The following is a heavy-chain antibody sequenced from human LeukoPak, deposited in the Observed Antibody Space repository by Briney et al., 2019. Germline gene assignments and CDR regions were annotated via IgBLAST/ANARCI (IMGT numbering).Heavy chain of an antibody. D-gene: IGHD3-10*01. CDR2: INPNSGGT. J-gene: IGHJ4*02. CDR3: ARVYGDHYGSGVTDY. V-gene: IGHV1-2*02. CDR1: GYTFTDYY. Sequence: GASVKVSCKASGYTFTDYYMHWVRQAPGQGLEWMGWINPNSGGTNYAQRFQGRVTMTRDTSISTAYMELSRLISDDTAVYYRARVYGDHYGSGVTDYWGQGTLVTVSS.